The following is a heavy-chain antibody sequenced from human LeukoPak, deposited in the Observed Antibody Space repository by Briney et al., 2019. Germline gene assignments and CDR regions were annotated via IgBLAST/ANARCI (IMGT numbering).Heavy chain of an antibody. Sequence: GGSLRLSCAASGFTFSSYSMNWVRQAPGKGLEWVSSISSSSSYIYYADSVKGRFTISRDNAKNSLYLQMNSLRAEDTAVYYCASCSSGWPRYGMDVWGQGTTVTVSS. CDR3: ASCSSGWPRYGMDV. CDR2: ISSSSSYI. CDR1: GFTFSSYS. D-gene: IGHD6-19*01. V-gene: IGHV3-21*04. J-gene: IGHJ6*02.